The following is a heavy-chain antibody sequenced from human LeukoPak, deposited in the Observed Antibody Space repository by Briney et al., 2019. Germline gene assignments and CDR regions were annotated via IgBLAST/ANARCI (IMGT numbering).Heavy chain of an antibody. CDR2: ISSSGRTI. Sequence: SLRLSCAASGFTFSSYEMNWVRQAPGKGLEWVSCISSSGRTIYYADSVKGRFTISRDNAKNSLYLQMNSLRAEDTAVYYCARLYSSSSGKAFDIWGQGTMVTVSS. D-gene: IGHD6-6*01. J-gene: IGHJ3*02. V-gene: IGHV3-48*03. CDR3: ARLYSSSSGKAFDI. CDR1: GFTFSSYE.